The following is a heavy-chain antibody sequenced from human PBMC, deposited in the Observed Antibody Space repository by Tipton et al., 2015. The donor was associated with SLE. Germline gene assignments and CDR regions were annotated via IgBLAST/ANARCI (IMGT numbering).Heavy chain of an antibody. CDR1: GFAFSSYSMN. Sequence: LRLSCAASGFAFSSYSMNWVRQAPGKGLEWIGSIYYSGTTYYNPSLKSRVTISVDTSKNQFSLKLSSVTAADTAVYYCARHPGGYGFDYWGQGTLVTVSS. J-gene: IGHJ4*02. V-gene: IGHV4-39*01. CDR3: ARHPGGYGFDY. CDR2: IYYSGTT. D-gene: IGHD4-17*01.